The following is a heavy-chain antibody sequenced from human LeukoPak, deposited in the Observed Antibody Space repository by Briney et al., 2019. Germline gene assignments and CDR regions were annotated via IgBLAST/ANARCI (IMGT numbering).Heavy chain of an antibody. CDR1: GGSISSYY. CDR2: IYYSGGT. V-gene: IGHV4-59*08. Sequence: SETLSLTCTVSGGSISSYYWSWIRQPPGKGLEWIGYIYYSGGTNYNPSLKSRVTISVDTSKNQFSLKLSSVTAADTAVYYCASGHYGRGAFDIWGQGTMVTVSS. J-gene: IGHJ3*02. D-gene: IGHD4-17*01. CDR3: ASGHYGRGAFDI.